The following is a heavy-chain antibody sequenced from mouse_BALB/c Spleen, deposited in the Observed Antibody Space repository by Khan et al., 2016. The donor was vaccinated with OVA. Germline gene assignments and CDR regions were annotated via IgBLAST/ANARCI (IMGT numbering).Heavy chain of an antibody. CDR2: INTYTGES. CDR3: ARPPYFSYVMDY. J-gene: IGHJ4*01. D-gene: IGHD2-10*01. V-gene: IGHV9-3-1*01. CDR1: GYTFRNDG. Sequence: QIQLVQSGPELKKPGETVKISCKAFGYTFRNDGMNWVKQAPGKGLKWMGWINTYTGESTHADDFKGRFVFSLALSPSTAYLQINNLKNEDTATYFCARPPYFSYVMDYWGQGTSVTVSS.